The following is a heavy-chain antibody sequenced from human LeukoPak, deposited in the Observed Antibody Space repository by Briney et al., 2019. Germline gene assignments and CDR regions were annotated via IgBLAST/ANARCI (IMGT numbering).Heavy chain of an antibody. D-gene: IGHD3-3*01. V-gene: IGHV3-48*01. J-gene: IGHJ4*02. CDR2: ISSSSSTI. CDR3: ARAGSGSIGY. CDR1: GFTFSSYS. Sequence: PGGSLRLSCGASGFTFSSYSMNWVRQAPGKGLEWVSYISSSSSTIYYADPVKGRFTISRDNAKNSLYLQMNSLRAEDTAVYYCARAGSGSIGYWGQGTLVTVSS.